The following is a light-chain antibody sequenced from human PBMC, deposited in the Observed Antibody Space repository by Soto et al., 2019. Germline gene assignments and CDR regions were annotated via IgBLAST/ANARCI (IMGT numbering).Light chain of an antibody. V-gene: IGKV3-11*01. CDR3: QQRSNWPPFS. CDR2: DAS. Sequence: EIVLTQSPATLSLSPGERATRSCRASQSVSSYLAWYQQKPGQAPRLLIYDASNRATGIPARFSGSGSGTDFTLTISSLEPEDFAVYYCQQRSNWPPFSFGPGTKADIK. J-gene: IGKJ3*01. CDR1: QSVSSY.